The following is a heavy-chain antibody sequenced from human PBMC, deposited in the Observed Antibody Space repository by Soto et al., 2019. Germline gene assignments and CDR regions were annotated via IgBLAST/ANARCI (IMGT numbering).Heavy chain of an antibody. CDR2: ISGSGGST. CDR1: GFTFSSYA. CDR3: AKQPLMSRLSVKPYFDY. V-gene: IGHV3-23*01. Sequence: TGGSLRLSCAASGFTFSSYAMSWVRQAPGKGLEWVSAISGSGGSTYYADSVKGRFTISRDNSKNTLYLQMNSLRAEDTAVYYWAKQPLMSRLSVKPYFDYWGQGTLVTVSS. J-gene: IGHJ4*02. D-gene: IGHD2-8*01.